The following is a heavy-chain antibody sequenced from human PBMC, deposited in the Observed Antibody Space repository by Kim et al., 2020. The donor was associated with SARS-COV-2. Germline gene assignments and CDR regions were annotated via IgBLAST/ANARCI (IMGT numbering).Heavy chain of an antibody. J-gene: IGHJ3*02. D-gene: IGHD6-6*01. CDR3: ARGLSIAARGNAFDI. CDR2: INHSGST. CDR1: GGSFSGYY. Sequence: SETLSLTCAVYGGSFSGYYWSWIRQPPGKGLEWIGEINHSGSTNYNPSLKSRVTISVDTSKNQFSLKLSSVTAADTAVYYCARGLSIAARGNAFDIWGQGTMVTVSS. V-gene: IGHV4-34*01.